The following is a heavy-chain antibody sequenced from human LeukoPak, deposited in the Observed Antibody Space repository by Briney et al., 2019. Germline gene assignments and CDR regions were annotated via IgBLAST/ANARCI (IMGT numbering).Heavy chain of an antibody. CDR3: AKDIGAYCGGDCYYS. CDR1: GFSFDDYA. V-gene: IGHV3-9*01. CDR2: ISWNSGSI. D-gene: IGHD2-21*02. Sequence: PGGSLRLSCAASGFSFDDYAMHWVRQAPGKGLEWASGISWNSGSIGYADSVKGRFTISRDNAKNSLYLQMNSLRAEDTALYYCAKDIGAYCGGDCYYSWGQGTLVTVSS. J-gene: IGHJ4*02.